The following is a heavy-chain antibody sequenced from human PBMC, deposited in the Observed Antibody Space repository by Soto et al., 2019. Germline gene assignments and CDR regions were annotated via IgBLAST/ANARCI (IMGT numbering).Heavy chain of an antibody. CDR2: IYYSGNT. CDR3: AREGTSSWSGDYGMDV. D-gene: IGHD6-13*01. CDR1: GGSMRSYY. Sequence: SETLSLTCTVSGGSMRSYYWSWIRQPPGKGLEWIGYIYYSGNTNYNPSLKSRVTMSVDTSRNQFSLKLTSVTAADTAVYYCAREGTSSWSGDYGMDVWGQGTTVT. V-gene: IGHV4-59*01. J-gene: IGHJ6*02.